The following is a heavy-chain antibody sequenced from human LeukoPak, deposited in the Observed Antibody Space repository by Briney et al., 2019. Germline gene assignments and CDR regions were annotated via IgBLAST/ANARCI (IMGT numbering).Heavy chain of an antibody. CDR1: GFTFSSYW. CDR3: ARNRGGGSGYSDY. CDR2: IKSDGSDK. D-gene: IGHD3-22*01. J-gene: IGHJ4*02. V-gene: IGHV3-7*05. Sequence: GGSLRLSCAASGFTFSSYWMDWVRQAPGKGLEWVAIIKSDGSDKYYVDSVKGRFTVSKDNAKNSLYLQMNSLRAEDTAMYYCARNRGGGSGYSDYRGQGTLVTVSS.